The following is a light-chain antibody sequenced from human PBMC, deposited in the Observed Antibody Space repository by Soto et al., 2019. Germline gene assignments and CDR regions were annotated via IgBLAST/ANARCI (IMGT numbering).Light chain of an antibody. V-gene: IGLV1-51*01. Sequence: QSVLTQPPSVSAAPGQKVTISCSGSSSNIGNNYVSWYQHLPGTAPKLLIYDNHERPSGIPDRFSGSKSGTSATLGITGLQTGDEADYYCGTWDTSLSAVVFGGGTKLTVL. CDR2: DNH. CDR3: GTWDTSLSAVV. CDR1: SSNIGNNY. J-gene: IGLJ2*01.